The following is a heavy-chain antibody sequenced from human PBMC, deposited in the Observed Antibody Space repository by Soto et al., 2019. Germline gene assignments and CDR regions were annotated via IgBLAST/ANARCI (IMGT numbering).Heavy chain of an antibody. V-gene: IGHV3-74*01. CDR3: TRGPRPISTGTGAY. CDR1: GFIFKMYW. J-gene: IGHJ4*02. Sequence: GGSLRLSCAASGFIFKMYWMHWVRQSPGKGLVWISRIYNDGTYSDYADSVRGRFTISRDNVNDTLYLQMNNLRAEDSGLYYCTRGPRPISTGTGAYWGQGTQVTV. CDR2: IYNDGTYS. D-gene: IGHD3-10*01.